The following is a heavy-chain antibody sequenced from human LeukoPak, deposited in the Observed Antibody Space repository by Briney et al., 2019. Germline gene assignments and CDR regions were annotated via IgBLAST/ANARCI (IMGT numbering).Heavy chain of an antibody. D-gene: IGHD5-12*01. CDR1: GGTFSSYA. J-gene: IGHJ4*02. CDR2: IIPIFGTA. CDR3: VRWTIVATTYYFDY. Sequence: SVKVSCKASGGTFSSYAISWARQAPGQGLEWMGGIIPIFGTANYAQKFQGRVTITTDESTSTAYMELSSLRSEDTAVYYCVRWTIVATTYYFDYWGQGTLVTVSS. V-gene: IGHV1-69*05.